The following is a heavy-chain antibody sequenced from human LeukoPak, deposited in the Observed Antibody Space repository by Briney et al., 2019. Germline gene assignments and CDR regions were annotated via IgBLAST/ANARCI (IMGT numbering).Heavy chain of an antibody. CDR1: GFTFSSYS. CDR2: ISSSRSYI. Sequence: GGSLRLSCAASGFTFSSYSMNWVRQAPGKGLEWVSSISSSRSYIYYADSVKGRFTISRDNAKNSLYLQMNSLRAEDTAVYYCAGYPLGATHCANLDYWGQGTLVTVSS. D-gene: IGHD1-26*01. V-gene: IGHV3-21*01. CDR3: AGYPLGATHCANLDY. J-gene: IGHJ4*02.